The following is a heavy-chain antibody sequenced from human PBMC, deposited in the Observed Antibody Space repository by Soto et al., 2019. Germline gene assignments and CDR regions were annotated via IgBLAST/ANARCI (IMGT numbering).Heavy chain of an antibody. J-gene: IGHJ4*02. V-gene: IGHV3-66*01. CDR3: ARAPSHKDLHLAFDY. Sequence: GGSLRLSCAASGFTVSSNYMGWVRQAPGKGLEWVSLIYTDTSTYFADSVKGRFTISRDNSKNTLYLQMNSLRAEDTAVYYCARAPSHKDLHLAFDYCGQGALVTVSS. D-gene: IGHD2-15*01. CDR2: IYTDTST. CDR1: GFTVSSNY.